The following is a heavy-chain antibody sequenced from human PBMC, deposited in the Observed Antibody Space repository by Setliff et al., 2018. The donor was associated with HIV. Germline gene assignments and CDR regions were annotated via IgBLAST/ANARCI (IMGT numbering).Heavy chain of an antibody. CDR3: ARLALGIHYHYMDV. D-gene: IGHD7-27*01. J-gene: IGHJ6*03. V-gene: IGHV5-51*01. CDR1: GYSFTDYW. CDR2: IYPGDSTI. Sequence: GESLKISCKGSGYSFTDYWISWVRQRPGKGLEWMGFIYPGDSTIRYSPSFEGQVTISADKSISTAYLQWSSLKAADTAMYYCARLALGIHYHYMDVWGKGTTVTVSS.